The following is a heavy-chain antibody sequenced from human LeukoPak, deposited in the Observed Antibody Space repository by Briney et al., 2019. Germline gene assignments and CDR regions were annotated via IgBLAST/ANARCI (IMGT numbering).Heavy chain of an antibody. D-gene: IGHD1-26*01. J-gene: IGHJ4*02. CDR1: GYTFTGYY. CDR2: INPNSGGT. CDR3: ARDRSFLRSGSYYAFDY. V-gene: IGHV1-2*02. Sequence: ASVKVSCKASGYTFTGYYMHWVRQAPGQGLEWMGWINPNSGGTNYAQKFQGRVTMTRDTSISTAYMELSRLGSDDTAVYYCARDRSFLRSGSYYAFDYWGQGTLVTVSS.